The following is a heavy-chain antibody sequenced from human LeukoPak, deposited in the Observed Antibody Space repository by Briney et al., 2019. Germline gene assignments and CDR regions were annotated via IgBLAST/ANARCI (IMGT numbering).Heavy chain of an antibody. CDR1: GFTFKNFA. V-gene: IGHV1-18*01. D-gene: IGHD6-25*01. J-gene: IGHJ4*02. Sequence: PEASVKVSCKTSGFTFKNFAIGWVRQVPGQGLEWMGWISGYNDNINFAQRLQDRISMATDTSTDTAYMTLRSLRSDDTAVYFCARVHRPYNIGLMDYWGQGTQITVSS. CDR3: ARVHRPYNIGLMDY. CDR2: ISGYNDNI.